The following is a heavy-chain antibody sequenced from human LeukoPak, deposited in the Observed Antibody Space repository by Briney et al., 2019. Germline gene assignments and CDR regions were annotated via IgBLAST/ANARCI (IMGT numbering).Heavy chain of an antibody. Sequence: GGSLRLSCAASGFTFSSYSMNWVRQAPGKGLEWVSYISSSSSTIYYADSVKGRFTISRDNAKNSLYLQMNSLRAEDTAVYYCARDYGSGSYYLDLVDYWGQGTLVTVSS. D-gene: IGHD3-10*01. CDR2: ISSSSSTI. V-gene: IGHV3-48*04. J-gene: IGHJ4*02. CDR1: GFTFSSYS. CDR3: ARDYGSGSYYLDLVDY.